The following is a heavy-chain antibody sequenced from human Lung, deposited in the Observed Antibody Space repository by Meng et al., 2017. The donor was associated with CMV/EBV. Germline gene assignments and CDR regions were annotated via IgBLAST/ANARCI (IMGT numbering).Heavy chain of an antibody. CDR3: AKGGDYDSSGDY. CDR2: IRYDGSNK. V-gene: IGHV3-30*02. J-gene: IGHJ4*02. CDR1: GFTFSSYG. D-gene: IGHD3-22*01. Sequence: GGSXRLXXAASGFTFSSYGMHWVRQAPGKGLEWVAFIRYDGSNKYYADSVKGRFTISRDNSKNTLYLQMNSLRAEDTAVYYCAKGGDYDSSGDYWGQGRLVTSPQ.